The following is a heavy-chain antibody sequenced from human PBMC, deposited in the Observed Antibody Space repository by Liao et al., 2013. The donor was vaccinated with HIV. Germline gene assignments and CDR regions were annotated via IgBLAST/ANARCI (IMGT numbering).Heavy chain of an antibody. CDR3: ARDDREYCSSTSCYGRAYFQH. CDR1: GGSISSYY. Sequence: QVQLQESGPGLVKPSETLSLTCTVSGGSISSYYWSWIRQPAGKGLEWIGRIYSSGSANYNPSLKSRVTMSVDTSKNQFSLKLSSVTAADTAVYYCARDDREYCSSTSCYGRAYFQHWGQGTLVTVSS. CDR2: IYSSGSA. V-gene: IGHV4-4*07. J-gene: IGHJ1*01. D-gene: IGHD2-2*01.